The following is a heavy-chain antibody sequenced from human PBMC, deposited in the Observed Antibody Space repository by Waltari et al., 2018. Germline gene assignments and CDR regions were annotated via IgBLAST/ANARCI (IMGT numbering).Heavy chain of an antibody. CDR1: RDTFTGYY. CDR2: INPNRGGT. CDR3: AVIGYYGSGSIDY. V-gene: IGHV1-2*06. Sequence: QVQLVQSGAEVKKPGASVKVYCKASRDTFTGYYMHWVRQAPGQGLEWMGRINPNRGGTNYAQKFQGRVTMTRDTSISTAYMELSRLISDDTAVYYCAVIGYYGSGSIDYWGQGTLVTVSS. D-gene: IGHD3-10*01. J-gene: IGHJ4*02.